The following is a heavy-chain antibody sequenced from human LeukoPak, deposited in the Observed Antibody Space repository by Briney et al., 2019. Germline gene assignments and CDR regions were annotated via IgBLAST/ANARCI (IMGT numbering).Heavy chain of an antibody. J-gene: IGHJ5*02. CDR2: IIPILGIA. CDR1: GGTFSSYA. CDR3: ARETSPWGGRGRFSNWFDP. Sequence: ASVKVSCTASGGTFSSYAISWVRQAPGQGLEWMGRIIPILGIANYAQKFQGRVTITADKSTSTAYMELSSLRSEDTAVYYCARETSPWGGRGRFSNWFDPWGQGTLVTVSS. D-gene: IGHD3-16*01. V-gene: IGHV1-69*04.